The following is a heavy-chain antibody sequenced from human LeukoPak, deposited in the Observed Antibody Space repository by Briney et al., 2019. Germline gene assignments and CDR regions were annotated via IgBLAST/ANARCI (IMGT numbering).Heavy chain of an antibody. CDR2: MNPNSGNT. Sequence: RASVKVSCKASGYTFTSYDINWVRQATGQGLEWMGWMNPNSGNTGYAQKFQGRFTMTRNTSISTAYMELSSLRSEDTAVYYCARGGYCTNGVCYSWYFDLWGRGTLVTVSS. D-gene: IGHD2-8*01. V-gene: IGHV1-8*01. CDR3: ARGGYCTNGVCYSWYFDL. J-gene: IGHJ2*01. CDR1: GYTFTSYD.